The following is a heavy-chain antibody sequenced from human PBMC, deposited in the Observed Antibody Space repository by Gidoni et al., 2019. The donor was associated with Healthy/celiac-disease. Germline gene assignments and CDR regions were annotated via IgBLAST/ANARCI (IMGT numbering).Heavy chain of an antibody. CDR1: GYTFTSYA. V-gene: IGHV1-3*01. D-gene: IGHD2-2*01. CDR2: SNACNGNK. CDR3: ARDNVPNCSSTSCSAGPGSTYYYYYYMDV. Sequence: QVQLVQSGAEVKKPGASVKVSCKASGYTFTSYARHWVRQAPGQSLEWMGWSNACNGNKKYSQKFLGKVTITRDTSASTAYMELSSLRSEDTAVYYCARDNVPNCSSTSCSAGPGSTYYYYYYMDVWGKGTTVTVSS. J-gene: IGHJ6*03.